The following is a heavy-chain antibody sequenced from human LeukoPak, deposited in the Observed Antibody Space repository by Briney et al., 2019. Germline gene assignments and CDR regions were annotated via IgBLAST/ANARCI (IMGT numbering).Heavy chain of an antibody. Sequence: ASVKVSCKASGYTFTTYGISWVRQAPGQGLEWMGWISAYNDNTNYAQKLQDRVTMTTDTSTSTAYMELSRLRSDDTAVYFCARDPMVTAIAYLDYWGQGTLVTVSS. CDR3: ARDPMVTAIAYLDY. D-gene: IGHD2-21*02. V-gene: IGHV1-18*01. CDR1: GYTFTTYG. J-gene: IGHJ4*02. CDR2: ISAYNDNT.